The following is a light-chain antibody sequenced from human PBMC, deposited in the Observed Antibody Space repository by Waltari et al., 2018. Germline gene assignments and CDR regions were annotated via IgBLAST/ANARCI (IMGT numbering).Light chain of an antibody. CDR2: GAY. V-gene: IGKV3-20*01. CDR3: QQYDASPPMYT. J-gene: IGKJ2*01. CDR1: QRVRTTF. Sequence: EIVLTQSPGTLSLSPGERATLSCRTSQRVRTTFLSWYQQKPGQAPRLLIYGAYNRATGIPDRFSGSGSGTDFTLTISRLEPEDFAVFYCQQYDASPPMYTFGQGTKLEIK.